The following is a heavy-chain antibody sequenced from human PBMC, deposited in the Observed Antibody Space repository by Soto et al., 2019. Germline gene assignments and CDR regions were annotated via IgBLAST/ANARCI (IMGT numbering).Heavy chain of an antibody. V-gene: IGHV4-59*01. J-gene: IGHJ6*03. Sequence: SETLSLTCTVSGGSISSYYWSWIRQPPGKGLEWIGYIYSSGITTYNPSLRSRVTISLDTSKNQFSLKLSSVTAADTAVYHCGILGHNYGDYDYMDGWGKGTTVTVSS. CDR2: IYSSGIT. D-gene: IGHD3-16*01. CDR3: GILGHNYGDYDYMDG. CDR1: GGSISSYY.